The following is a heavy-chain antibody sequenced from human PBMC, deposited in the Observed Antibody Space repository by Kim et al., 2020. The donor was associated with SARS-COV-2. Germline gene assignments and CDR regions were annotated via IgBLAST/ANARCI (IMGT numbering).Heavy chain of an antibody. CDR2: IYYSGST. CDR3: ASLVEWGWHAFDI. J-gene: IGHJ3*02. D-gene: IGHD3-16*01. CDR1: GGSISSGGYY. Sequence: SETLSLTCTVSGGSISSGGYYWSWIRQHPGKGLEWIGYIYYSGSTYYNPSLKSRVTISVDTSKNQFSLKLSSVTAADTAVYYCASLVEWGWHAFDIWGQGTMVTVSS. V-gene: IGHV4-31*03.